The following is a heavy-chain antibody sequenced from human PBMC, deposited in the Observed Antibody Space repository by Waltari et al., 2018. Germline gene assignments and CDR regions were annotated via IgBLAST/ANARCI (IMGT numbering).Heavy chain of an antibody. CDR1: GYTFTGYY. J-gene: IGHJ5*02. CDR3: ARGFSPYSGSGSYSSYNWFDP. D-gene: IGHD3-10*01. Sequence: QVQLVQSGAEVKKPGASVKVSCKASGYTFTGYYMHWVRQAPGQGLEWMGWINPNSGGTNYAQKFQGRVTMTRDTSISTAYMELSRLRSDDTAVYYCARGFSPYSGSGSYSSYNWFDPWGQGTLVTVSS. CDR2: INPNSGGT. V-gene: IGHV1-2*02.